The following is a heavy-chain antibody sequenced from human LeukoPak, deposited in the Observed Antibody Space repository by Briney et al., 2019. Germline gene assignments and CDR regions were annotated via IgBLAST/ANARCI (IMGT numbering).Heavy chain of an antibody. CDR3: AREEAPGTLDY. D-gene: IGHD6-13*01. J-gene: IGHJ4*02. Sequence: GGSLRLSCAASGFTFSSYSMNWARQAPGKGLEWVSHVSTNSRTIYYADSVKGRFTISRDNAKNSLYLQMNSLRAEDTAVYYCAREEAPGTLDYWGQGTLVTVSS. CDR1: GFTFSSYS. CDR2: VSTNSRTI. V-gene: IGHV3-48*04.